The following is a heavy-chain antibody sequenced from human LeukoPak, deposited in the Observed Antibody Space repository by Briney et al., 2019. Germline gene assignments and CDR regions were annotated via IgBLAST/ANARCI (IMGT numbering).Heavy chain of an antibody. CDR3: AKGAYYYGSGSYFT. J-gene: IGHJ5*02. CDR2: IKPDGSET. V-gene: IGHV3-7*03. D-gene: IGHD3-10*01. CDR1: RFTFSNHY. Sequence: GGSLRLSCVASRFTFSNHYMSWVRQAPGKGLEWVATIKPDGSETFYVDSVKGRFTVSRDNAKNSLYLQMSSLRAEDTAVYYCAKGAYYYGSGSYFTWGQGTLVTVSS.